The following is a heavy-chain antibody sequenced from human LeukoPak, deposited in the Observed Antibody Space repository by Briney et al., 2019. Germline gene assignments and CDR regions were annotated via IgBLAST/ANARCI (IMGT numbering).Heavy chain of an antibody. CDR2: INPNSGDT. CDR1: GFPFTGYY. V-gene: IGHV1-2*02. Sequence: GASVQVSCKTSGFPFTGYYIHWVRQAPGQGLEWMGWINPNSGDTSYAQKFQGRVTMTRDKSISTAYLQWSSLKASDTAMYYCARHPGSAYYYYYYMDVWGKGTTVTVSS. D-gene: IGHD1-14*01. J-gene: IGHJ6*03. CDR3: ARHPGSAYYYYYYMDV.